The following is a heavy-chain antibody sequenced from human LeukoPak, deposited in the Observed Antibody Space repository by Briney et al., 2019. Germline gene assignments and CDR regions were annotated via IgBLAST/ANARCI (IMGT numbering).Heavy chain of an antibody. CDR3: ARRNSGLPYGMDV. D-gene: IGHD6-19*01. J-gene: IGHJ6*02. Sequence: GESLKISCKGSGYSFASYWIVWVRQMPGKGLECMGIIYPGDSDTRYSPSFQGHVTISADKSISTAYLQWSSLRASDTAIYYCARRNSGLPYGMDVWGQGTTVTVSS. CDR2: IYPGDSDT. CDR1: GYSFASYW. V-gene: IGHV5-51*01.